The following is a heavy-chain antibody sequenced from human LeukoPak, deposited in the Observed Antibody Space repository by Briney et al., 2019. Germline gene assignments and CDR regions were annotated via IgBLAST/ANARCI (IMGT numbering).Heavy chain of an antibody. CDR2: IYYSGNT. CDR3: ARVGSGSFDY. CDR1: GGSISSYY. Sequence: SETLSLTCTVSGGSISSYYWSWLRQAPGKGLEWIGYIYYSGNTNYNPSLKSRVTISIDTSKNQFYLKLISVAAADTAVYYCARVGSGSFDYWGQGTLVTVSS. J-gene: IGHJ4*02. D-gene: IGHD1-26*01. V-gene: IGHV4-59*01.